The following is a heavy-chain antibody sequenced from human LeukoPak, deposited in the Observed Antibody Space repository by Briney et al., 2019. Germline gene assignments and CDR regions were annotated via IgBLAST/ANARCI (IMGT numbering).Heavy chain of an antibody. Sequence: SETLSLTCTVSGGSISSGGHSWSWIRQPPGKGLEWIGYIYHSGSGSTYYNPSLKSRVTISIDKSKNQFSLKLNSVTAADTAVYYCAKINDFWSGPTLDVWGQGTTVTVSS. CDR3: AKINDFWSGPTLDV. CDR2: IYHSGSGST. D-gene: IGHD3-3*01. V-gene: IGHV4-30-2*01. J-gene: IGHJ6*02. CDR1: GGSISSGGHS.